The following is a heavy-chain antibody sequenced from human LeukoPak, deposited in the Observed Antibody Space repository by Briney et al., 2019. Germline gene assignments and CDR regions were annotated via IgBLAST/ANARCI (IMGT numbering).Heavy chain of an antibody. CDR3: ARYGYRPYTLGDGMDV. D-gene: IGHD6-13*01. J-gene: IGHJ6*02. CDR2: IIPILGIA. Sequence: ASVKVSCKASGGTFSSYAISWVRQAPGQGLEWMGRIIPILGIANYAQKFQGRVTITADKSTSTAYMELSSLRSEDTAVYYCARYGYRPYTLGDGMDVWGQGTTVTVSS. CDR1: GGTFSSYA. V-gene: IGHV1-69*04.